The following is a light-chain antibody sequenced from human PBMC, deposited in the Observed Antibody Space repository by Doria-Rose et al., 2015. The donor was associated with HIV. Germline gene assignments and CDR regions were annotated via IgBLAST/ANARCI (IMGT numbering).Light chain of an antibody. CDR2: DGS. CDR3: HQYGTSWT. J-gene: IGKJ1*01. CDR1: QRFSSTY. V-gene: IGKV3-20*01. Sequence: TQSPGTLSLSPGERATLSCRASQRFSSTYLAWYQQKPGQAHSLLIYDGSTRATGIPDRFSASGSGTDFTLTINRLEPEDFALYYCHQYGTSWTFGQRTKVEI.